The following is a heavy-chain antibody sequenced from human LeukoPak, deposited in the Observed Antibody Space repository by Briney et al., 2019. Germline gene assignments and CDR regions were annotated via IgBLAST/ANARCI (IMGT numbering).Heavy chain of an antibody. J-gene: IGHJ5*02. CDR3: ARVEYGDYGWFDP. D-gene: IGHD4-17*01. V-gene: IGHV4-59*01. Sequence: WETLSLTCSVSGDSISTYYRTWIRQPPGKGLEWIGYISDSGSTNYNPSLKSRVTISLDTSKNQFSLKLISLTAADTAAYYCARVEYGDYGWFDPWGQGTLVTVSS. CDR1: GDSISTYY. CDR2: ISDSGST.